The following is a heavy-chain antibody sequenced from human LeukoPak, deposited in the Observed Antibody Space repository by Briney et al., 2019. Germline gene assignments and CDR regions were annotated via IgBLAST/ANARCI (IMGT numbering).Heavy chain of an antibody. CDR3: ARGEYSSSPYYYYYYMDV. CDR1: GGPISSSSYY. CDR2: IYYSGST. D-gene: IGHD6-6*01. Sequence: PSETLSLTCTVSGGPISSSSYYWGWIRQPPGKGLEWVGSIYYSGSTYYNPSLKSRVTISVDTSKNQFSLKLSSVTAADTAVYYCARGEYSSSPYYYYYYMDVWGKGTTVTVSS. V-gene: IGHV4-39*01. J-gene: IGHJ6*03.